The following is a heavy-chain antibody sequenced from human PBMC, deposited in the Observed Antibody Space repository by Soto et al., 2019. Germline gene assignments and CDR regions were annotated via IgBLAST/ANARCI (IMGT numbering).Heavy chain of an antibody. CDR3: ARQEGIAVAGTPKPHFDY. V-gene: IGHV4-34*01. CDR1: GGSFSGYY. Sequence: PSETLSLTCAVYGGSFSGYYWSWIRQPPGKGLEWIGEINHSGSTNYNPSLKSRVTISVDTSKNQFSLKLSSVTAADTAVYYCARQEGIAVAGTPKPHFDYWGQGTLVTVSS. CDR2: INHSGST. D-gene: IGHD6-19*01. J-gene: IGHJ4*02.